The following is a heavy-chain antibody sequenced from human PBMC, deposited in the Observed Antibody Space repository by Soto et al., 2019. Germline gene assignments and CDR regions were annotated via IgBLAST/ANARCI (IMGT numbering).Heavy chain of an antibody. CDR3: TRCGIRYHSIGYYLGIDGMDV. J-gene: IGHJ6*02. CDR2: TIPMFGTT. Sequence: QVRLVQSGAEVKKPESSVRVSCKASGGTFNSYAITWVRQAPGQGLEWMGGTIPMFGTTNYAEKFQGRVTISADESTNTAYMELSSLRSEDTAVYYCTRCGIRYHSIGYYLGIDGMDVWGQGTTVLV. D-gene: IGHD3-22*01. V-gene: IGHV1-69*12. CDR1: GGTFNSYA.